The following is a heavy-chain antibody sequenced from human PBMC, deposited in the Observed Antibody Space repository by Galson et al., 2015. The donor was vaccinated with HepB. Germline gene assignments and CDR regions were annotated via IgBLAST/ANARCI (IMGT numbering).Heavy chain of an antibody. J-gene: IGHJ4*02. V-gene: IGHV3-48*02. D-gene: IGHD2-21*01. Sequence: SLRLSCAASGFAFSSYSMNWVRKAPGGGLEWMSYISCDATATSYADSVKGRFIISRDNAKNSLYLQLSGLRDEDTAVYLCVRDDDCNANADHHHGDLWGQGTLVTVSS. CDR1: GFAFSSYS. CDR3: VRDDDCNANADHHHGDL. CDR2: ISCDATAT.